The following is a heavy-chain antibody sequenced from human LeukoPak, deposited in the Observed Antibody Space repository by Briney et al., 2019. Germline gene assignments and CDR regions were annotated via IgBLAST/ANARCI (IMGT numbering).Heavy chain of an antibody. J-gene: IGHJ5*02. CDR2: ISSSSSYI. CDR1: GFTFSSYS. Sequence: PGGSLRLSCAASGFTFSSYSMNWVRQAPGKGLEWVSSISSSSSYIYYADSVKGRFTISRDDAKNSLYLQMNSLRAEDTAVYYCARDRGIAADRAAYNWFDPWGQGTLVTVSS. V-gene: IGHV3-21*01. CDR3: ARDRGIAADRAAYNWFDP. D-gene: IGHD6-13*01.